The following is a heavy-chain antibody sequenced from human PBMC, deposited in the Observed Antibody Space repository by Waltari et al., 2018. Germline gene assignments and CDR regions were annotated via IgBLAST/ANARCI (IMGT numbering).Heavy chain of an antibody. V-gene: IGHV1-3*01. J-gene: IGHJ4*02. D-gene: IGHD3-22*01. CDR1: GYTFTSYA. CDR2: INAGNGNT. Sequence: QVQLVQSGAEVKKPGASVKVSCKASGYTFTSYAMHWVRQAPGQRLEWMGWINAGNGNTKYSQKFQGRVTITRDTSASTAYMELSSLRSEDTAVYYCARGFGYYYDSSGYYYLDYWDQGTLVTVSS. CDR3: ARGFGYYYDSSGYYYLDY.